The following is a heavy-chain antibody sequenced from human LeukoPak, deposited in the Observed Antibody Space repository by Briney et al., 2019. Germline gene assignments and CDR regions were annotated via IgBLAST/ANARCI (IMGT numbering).Heavy chain of an antibody. CDR1: GGSISSSSYY. CDR2: IYYSGST. Sequence: SETLSLTCTVSGGSISSSSYYWGWIRQPQGKGLEWIGSIYYSGSTYYNPSLKSRVTISVDTSKNQFSLKLSSVTAADTAVYYCASYDYSNYPGAFDIWGQGTMVTVSS. V-gene: IGHV4-39*01. CDR3: ASYDYSNYPGAFDI. D-gene: IGHD4-11*01. J-gene: IGHJ3*02.